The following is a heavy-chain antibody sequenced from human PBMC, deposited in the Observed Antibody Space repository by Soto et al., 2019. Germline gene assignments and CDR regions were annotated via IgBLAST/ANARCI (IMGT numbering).Heavy chain of an antibody. Sequence: PGGSLRLSCAASGFTFSSYAMSWVRQAPGKGLEWVSTISGGAGSTYYADSVKGRFTISRDNSKNRLYLQMNSMRAEETAVYDGATDRVLDPTRLYSSGDSCRFDYWGQGTLVTVSS. D-gene: IGHD2-15*01. CDR3: ATDRVLDPTRLYSSGDSCRFDY. CDR2: ISGGAGST. J-gene: IGHJ4*02. V-gene: IGHV3-23*01. CDR1: GFTFSSYA.